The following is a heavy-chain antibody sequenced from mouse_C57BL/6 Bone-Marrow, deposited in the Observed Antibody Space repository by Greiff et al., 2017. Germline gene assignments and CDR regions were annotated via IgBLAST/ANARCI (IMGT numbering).Heavy chain of an antibody. J-gene: IGHJ3*01. CDR2: ISNGGGST. CDR1: GFTFSDYY. CDR3: ARHDDYDAWFAY. D-gene: IGHD2-4*01. Sequence: EVKLKESGGGLVQPGGSLKLSCAASGFTFSDYYMYWVRQTPEKRLEWVAYISNGGGSTYYPDTVKGRFTISRDNAKNTLYLQMSRLKSEDTAMYYCARHDDYDAWFAYWGQGTLVTVSA. V-gene: IGHV5-12*01.